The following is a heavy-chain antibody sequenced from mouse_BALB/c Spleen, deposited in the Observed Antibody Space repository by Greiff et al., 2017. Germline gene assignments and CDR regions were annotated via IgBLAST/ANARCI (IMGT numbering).Heavy chain of an antibody. CDR1: GDSITSGY. D-gene: IGHD1-1*01. CDR3: ARSGYGSSYDYAMDY. Sequence: EVKLVESGPSLVKPSQTLSLTCSVTGDSITSGYWNWIRKFPGNKLEYMGYISYSGSTYYNPSLKSRISITRDTSKNQYYLQLNSVTTEDTATYYCARSGYGSSYDYAMDYWGQGTSVTVSS. V-gene: IGHV3-8*02. J-gene: IGHJ4*01. CDR2: ISYSGST.